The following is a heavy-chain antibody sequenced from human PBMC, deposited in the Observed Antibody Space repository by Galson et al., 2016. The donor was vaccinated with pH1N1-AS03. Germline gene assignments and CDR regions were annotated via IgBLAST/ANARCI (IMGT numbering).Heavy chain of an antibody. CDR1: GFNFDDYA. CDR3: ARENWNYVAFDI. CDR2: IDWNSGTR. J-gene: IGHJ3*02. Sequence: SLRLSCAGSGFNFDDYALHWVRQAPGKGLEWVAGIDWNSGTRGYSGSVFGRFTISRDNAKNTLYLQMNSLRAEDTAVYYCARENWNYVAFDIWGQGTMVTVSS. D-gene: IGHD1-7*01. V-gene: IGHV3-9*01.